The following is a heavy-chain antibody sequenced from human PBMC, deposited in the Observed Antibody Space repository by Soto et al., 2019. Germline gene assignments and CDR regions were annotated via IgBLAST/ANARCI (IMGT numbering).Heavy chain of an antibody. D-gene: IGHD3-16*01. J-gene: IGHJ6*02. CDR3: ARQGDGTSHFYYYYYGMDV. CDR2: IYPGDSDT. Sequence: ESLKISFKGSGYRFPSYWIVWVRQMPGKGLEWMGIIYPGDSDTRYSPSFQGQVTISADKSISTAYLQWSSLKASDTAMYYCARQGDGTSHFYYYYYGMDVWGQGTTVTVSS. CDR1: GYRFPSYW. V-gene: IGHV5-51*01.